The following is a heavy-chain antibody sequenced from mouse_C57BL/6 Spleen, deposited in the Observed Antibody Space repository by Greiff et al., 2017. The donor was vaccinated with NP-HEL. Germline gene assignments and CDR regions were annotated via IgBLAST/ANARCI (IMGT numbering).Heavy chain of an antibody. Sequence: EVKLMESGPELVKPGASVKISCKASGYSFTDYNMNWVKQSNGKSLEWIGVINPNYGTTSYNQKFKGKATLTVDQSSSTAYMKLNSLTSEDSAVYYCARGYYYGSSYRAMDYWGQGTSVTVSS. CDR1: GYSFTDYN. D-gene: IGHD1-1*01. J-gene: IGHJ4*01. CDR2: INPNYGTT. CDR3: ARGYYYGSSYRAMDY. V-gene: IGHV1-39*01.